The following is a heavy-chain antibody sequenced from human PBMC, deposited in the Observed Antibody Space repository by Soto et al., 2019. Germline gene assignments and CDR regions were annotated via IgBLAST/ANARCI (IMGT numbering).Heavy chain of an antibody. CDR3: ARFWGSYRSHFDY. V-gene: IGHV4-39*01. CDR1: GGSISSSSYY. D-gene: IGHD3-16*02. Sequence: QLQLQESGPGLVKPSETLSLTCTVSGGSISSSSYYWGWIRQPPGKGLEWIGSIYYSGSTYYNPSLKSRVNISVDTSKNQFSLKLSSVTAADTAVYYCARFWGSYRSHFDYWGQGTLVTVSS. J-gene: IGHJ4*02. CDR2: IYYSGST.